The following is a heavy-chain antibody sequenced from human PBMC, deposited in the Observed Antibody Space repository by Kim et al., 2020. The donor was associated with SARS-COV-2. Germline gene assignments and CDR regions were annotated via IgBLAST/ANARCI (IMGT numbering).Heavy chain of an antibody. CDR2: ISSSSSYI. V-gene: IGHV3-21*01. Sequence: GGSLRLSCAASGFTFSSYSMNWVRQAPGKGLEWVSSISSSSSYIYYTDSVKGRFTISRDNAKNSLYLQMNSLRAEDTAVYYCARDFVRFLEWSEFDYWGQGTLVTVSS. J-gene: IGHJ4*02. CDR3: ARDFVRFLEWSEFDY. D-gene: IGHD3-3*01. CDR1: GFTFSSYS.